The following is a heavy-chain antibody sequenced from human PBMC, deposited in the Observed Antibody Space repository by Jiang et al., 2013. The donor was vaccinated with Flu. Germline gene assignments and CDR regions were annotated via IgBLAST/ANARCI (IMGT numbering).Heavy chain of an antibody. Sequence: ASGFTFSNAWMSWVRQAPGKGLEWVGRIKSKTDGGTTDYAAPVKGRFTISRDDSKNTLYLQMNSLKTEDTAVYYCTTDWERWELLDGFGYWGQGTLVTVSS. J-gene: IGHJ4*02. CDR2: IKSKTDGGTT. D-gene: IGHD1-26*01. V-gene: IGHV3-15*01. CDR1: GFTFSNAW. CDR3: TTDWERWELLDGFGY.